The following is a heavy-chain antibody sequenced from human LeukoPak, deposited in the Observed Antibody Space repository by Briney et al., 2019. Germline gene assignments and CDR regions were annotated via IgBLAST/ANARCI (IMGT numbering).Heavy chain of an antibody. V-gene: IGHV5-51*01. CDR3: AGRLGRYIDTWTDAFDF. CDR2: IQPDDSQS. J-gene: IGHJ3*01. D-gene: IGHD4-23*01. Sequence: GESLKISREGSGYRFASYWVGWARQRPGKGLEWMGIIQPDDSQSIYSPSFRGQVTMSADKSITTAYLQWNRLQASDTAMYYCAGRLGRYIDTWTDAFDFWGQGTMVTVSS. CDR1: GYRFASYW.